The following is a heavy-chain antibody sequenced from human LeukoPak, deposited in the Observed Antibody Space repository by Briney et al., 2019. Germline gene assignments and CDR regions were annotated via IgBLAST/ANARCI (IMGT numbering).Heavy chain of an antibody. Sequence: SETLSLTCTVSGGSISSSSYYWGWIRQPPGKGLEWIGSIYYSGSTYYNPSLKSRVTISVDTSKNQFSLKLSSVTAADTAVYYRARRGSIVGATRPFDYWGQGTLVTVSS. J-gene: IGHJ4*02. CDR3: ARRGSIVGATRPFDY. CDR1: GGSISSSSYY. D-gene: IGHD1-26*01. CDR2: IYYSGST. V-gene: IGHV4-39*01.